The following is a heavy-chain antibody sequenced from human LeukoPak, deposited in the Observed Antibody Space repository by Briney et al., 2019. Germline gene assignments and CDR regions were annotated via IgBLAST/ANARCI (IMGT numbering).Heavy chain of an antibody. Sequence: SETLSLTCTVSGGSISSSTYYWGWIRQPPGKGLEWIGSIYYNGSTYYNPSLKSRVTISVDTSKNQFSLKLSSVTAADTAVYYCARDRYDFWSGYPGWFDPWGQGTLVTVSS. CDR1: GGSISSSTYY. CDR3: ARDRYDFWSGYPGWFDP. CDR2: IYYNGST. D-gene: IGHD3-3*01. J-gene: IGHJ5*02. V-gene: IGHV4-39*07.